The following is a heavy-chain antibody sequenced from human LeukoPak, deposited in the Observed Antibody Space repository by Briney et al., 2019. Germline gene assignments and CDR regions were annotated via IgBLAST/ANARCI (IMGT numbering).Heavy chain of an antibody. CDR1: GGSISSYY. Sequence: SETLSLTCTVSGGSISSYYWSWIRQPPGKGLEWIGYIYYSGSTNYNPSLKSRVTISVDTSKNQFSLKLSSVTAADTAVYCCAREAVEMGRTFDYWGQGNLFTVSS. CDR3: AREAVEMGRTFDY. CDR2: IYYSGST. D-gene: IGHD5-24*01. V-gene: IGHV4-59*01. J-gene: IGHJ4*02.